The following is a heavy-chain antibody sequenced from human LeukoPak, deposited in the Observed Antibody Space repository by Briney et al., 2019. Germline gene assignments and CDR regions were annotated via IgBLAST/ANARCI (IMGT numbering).Heavy chain of an antibody. J-gene: IGHJ4*02. V-gene: IGHV4-59*01. CDR2: IYYSGST. D-gene: IGHD6-13*01. CDR3: ARGSLAAAGFQAFGD. Sequence: PSETLSLTCTVSGGSISSYYWSWIRQPPGKGLEWIGYIYYSGSTNYNPSLKSRVTISVDTSKNQFSLKLSSVTAADTAAYYCARGSLAAAGFQAFGDWGQGTLVTVSS. CDR1: GGSISSYY.